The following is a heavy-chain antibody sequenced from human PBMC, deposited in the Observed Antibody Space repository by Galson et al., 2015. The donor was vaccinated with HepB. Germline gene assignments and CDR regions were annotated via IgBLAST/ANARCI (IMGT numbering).Heavy chain of an antibody. CDR1: GYSFTSYW. D-gene: IGHD4-17*01. Sequence: QSGAEVKKPGESLKISCTGSGYSFTSYWIGWVRQMPGKVLEWVGIIHPGDSDTRYSPSFQGQVTISADKSISTAYLQWNSLKASDTAMYYCARRDGGDYVFGGGDNFFDPWGQGTLVTVSS. V-gene: IGHV5-51*01. J-gene: IGHJ5*02. CDR3: ARRDGGDYVFGGGDNFFDP. CDR2: IHPGDSDT.